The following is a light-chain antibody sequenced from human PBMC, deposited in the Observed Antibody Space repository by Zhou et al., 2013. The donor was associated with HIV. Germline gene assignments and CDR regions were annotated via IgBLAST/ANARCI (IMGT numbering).Light chain of an antibody. V-gene: IGLV2-14*01. CDR1: ASDVGGYDF. Sequence: QSALTQPASVSGSPGQSITISCTGTASDVGGYDFVSWYQQHPGKAPKLIIYDVIRRPSGVSNRFSASKSGNTASLTISGLQAEDESDYYCGSYAGSSIWIFGGGTKLTVL. J-gene: IGLJ2*01. CDR3: GSYAGSSIWI. CDR2: DVI.